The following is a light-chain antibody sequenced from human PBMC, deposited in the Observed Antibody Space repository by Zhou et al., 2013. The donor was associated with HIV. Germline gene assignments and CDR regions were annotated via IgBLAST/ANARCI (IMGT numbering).Light chain of an antibody. CDR3: QQYNDYPMYT. Sequence: DIQMTQSPSSLSASVGDRVTITCQASQDISNYLNWYQQKPGKAPKLLIYAASTLQSGVPSRFSGSGSGTEFTLTISSLQPDDFATYYCQQYNDYPMYTFGQGTKLEI. J-gene: IGKJ2*01. V-gene: IGKV1-16*01. CDR1: QDISNY. CDR2: AAS.